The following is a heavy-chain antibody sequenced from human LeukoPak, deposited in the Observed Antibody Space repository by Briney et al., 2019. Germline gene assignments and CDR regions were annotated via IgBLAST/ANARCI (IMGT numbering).Heavy chain of an antibody. Sequence: PSETLSLTCTVSGGSISSYYWSWIRQPAGKGLEWIGRIYTSGSTNYNPSLKSRVTMSVDTSKNQFSLKLSSVTAADTAVYYCARHRKRTAMARSQYNWFDPWGQGTLVTVSS. V-gene: IGHV4-4*07. D-gene: IGHD5-18*01. CDR2: IYTSGST. CDR3: ARHRKRTAMARSQYNWFDP. CDR1: GGSISSYY. J-gene: IGHJ5*02.